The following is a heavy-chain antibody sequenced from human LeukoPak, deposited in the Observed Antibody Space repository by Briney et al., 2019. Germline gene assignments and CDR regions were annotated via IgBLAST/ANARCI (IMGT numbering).Heavy chain of an antibody. V-gene: IGHV1-69*13. CDR1: GGTFSSYA. D-gene: IGHD4-17*01. Sequence: SVKVSCKASGGTFSSYAISWVRQAPGQGLEWMGGIIPIFGTANYAQKFQGRVTITADESTSTAYMGLSSLRSEDTAVYYCARSERDATVTTDYWGQGTLVTVSS. CDR3: ARSERDATVTTDY. J-gene: IGHJ4*02. CDR2: IIPIFGTA.